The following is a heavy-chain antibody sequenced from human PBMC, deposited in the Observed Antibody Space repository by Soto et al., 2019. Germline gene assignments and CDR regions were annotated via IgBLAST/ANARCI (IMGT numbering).Heavy chain of an antibody. J-gene: IGHJ6*02. D-gene: IGHD2-2*02. CDR3: SRVAVHCSSTSCYTYYYYYGMDV. V-gene: IGHV3-21*01. CDR2: ISSSSSYI. Sequence: EVQLVESGGGLVKPGGSLRLSCAASGFTFSSYSMNWVRQAPGKGLEWVSSISSSSSYIYDADSVEGRFTISRDNAKNSLYLQMTSLRAEDTAVYYCSRVAVHCSSTSCYTYYYYYGMDVWGQGTTVTVSS. CDR1: GFTFSSYS.